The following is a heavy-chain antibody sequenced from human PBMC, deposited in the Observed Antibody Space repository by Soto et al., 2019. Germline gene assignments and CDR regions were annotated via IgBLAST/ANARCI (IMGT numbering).Heavy chain of an antibody. D-gene: IGHD2-21*02. J-gene: IGHJ4*02. Sequence: EVQLLESEGGLVQPGGSLRLSCAASGFTFSSYAMSWVRQAPGKGLEWVSGISVSGDSTYYAGSVKGRFTISRDNSKSTLYLQMNSLRAEDTAVYYCAKIFRYGDPEYWGQGALVTVSS. V-gene: IGHV3-23*01. CDR3: AKIFRYGDPEY. CDR2: ISVSGDST. CDR1: GFTFSSYA.